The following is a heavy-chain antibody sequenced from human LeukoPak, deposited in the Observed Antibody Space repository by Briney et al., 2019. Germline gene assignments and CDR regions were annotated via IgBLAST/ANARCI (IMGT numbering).Heavy chain of an antibody. J-gene: IGHJ4*02. Sequence: SETLSLTCTVSGGSISPYYWSWSRLPPGKGLEWIGYVHYSGSTNYNPSLKSRVTISVDTSKNQFSLRLSSVTAADTAVYYSARLASGSYGPLTPFDYWGQGTLVTVSS. CDR3: ARLASGSYGPLTPFDY. D-gene: IGHD1-26*01. CDR2: VHYSGST. CDR1: GGSISPYY. V-gene: IGHV4-59*08.